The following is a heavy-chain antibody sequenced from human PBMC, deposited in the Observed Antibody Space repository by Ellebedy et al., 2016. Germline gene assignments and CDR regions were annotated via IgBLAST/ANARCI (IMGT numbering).Heavy chain of an antibody. D-gene: IGHD4-17*01. CDR2: ISGSGGST. CDR1: GFTFSSYA. V-gene: IGHV3-23*01. Sequence: GGSLRLSCAASGFTFSSYAMSWVRQAQGKGLEWVSGISGSGGSTYYADSVKGRFTISRDNSKNTLYLQMNSLRAEDTAVYYCAKDRYGDYVVYFDYWGQGTLVTVSS. J-gene: IGHJ4*02. CDR3: AKDRYGDYVVYFDY.